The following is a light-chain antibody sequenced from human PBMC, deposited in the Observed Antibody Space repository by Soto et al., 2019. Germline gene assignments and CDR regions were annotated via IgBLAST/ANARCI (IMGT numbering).Light chain of an antibody. V-gene: IGKV1-5*03. CDR1: QTISSW. CDR2: KAS. Sequence: DIQMTQSPSTLSGSVGDRVTITCRASQTISSWLAWYQQKPGKAPKLLIYKASTLKSGVPSRFSGSGSGTEFTLTISILQPDDFATYYCQHYNSYSEAFGQGTKVEL. CDR3: QHYNSYSEA. J-gene: IGKJ1*01.